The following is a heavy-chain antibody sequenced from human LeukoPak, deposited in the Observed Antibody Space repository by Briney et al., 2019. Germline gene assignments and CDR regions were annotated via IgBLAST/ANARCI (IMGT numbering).Heavy chain of an antibody. CDR2: ITSTSSTI. Sequence: GGSLRLSCAASGFAFNTYSMNWVRQAPGRGLEWVSYITSTSSTIHHADSVKGRFTISRDNVKNSLSLQMNSLRVEDTAVYYCARVRAGLSAGYYYYMDVWGKGTTVTVSS. D-gene: IGHD3-10*01. J-gene: IGHJ6*03. CDR1: GFAFNTYS. V-gene: IGHV3-48*01. CDR3: ARVRAGLSAGYYYYMDV.